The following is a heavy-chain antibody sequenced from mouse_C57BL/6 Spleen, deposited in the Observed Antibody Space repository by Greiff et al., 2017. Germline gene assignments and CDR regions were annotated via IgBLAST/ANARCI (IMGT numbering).Heavy chain of an antibody. J-gene: IGHJ1*03. D-gene: IGHD1-1*01. CDR3: ARSGYYCSSYGYFDV. CDR2: IDPSDSET. Sequence: VQLQQPGAELVRPGSSVKLSCKASGYTFTSYWMHWVKQRPIQGLEWIGNIDPSDSETHYNQKFKDKATLTVDKSSSTAYMQLSSLTSEDSAVYYCARSGYYCSSYGYFDVWGTGTTVTVSS. V-gene: IGHV1-52*01. CDR1: GYTFTSYW.